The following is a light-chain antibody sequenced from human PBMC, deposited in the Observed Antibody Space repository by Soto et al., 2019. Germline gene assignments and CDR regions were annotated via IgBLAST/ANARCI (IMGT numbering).Light chain of an antibody. Sequence: EIVLTQSPGTLSLSPGERATLSCRASQSVSSSYLAWYQQKPGQAPRLLIYGASSRATGIPDRFSGSGSGTYFTLTITTLEPEDFAVYYGQQYGSSLLFTFGPGTKVDIK. CDR3: QQYGSSLLFT. V-gene: IGKV3-20*01. CDR2: GAS. J-gene: IGKJ3*01. CDR1: QSVSSSY.